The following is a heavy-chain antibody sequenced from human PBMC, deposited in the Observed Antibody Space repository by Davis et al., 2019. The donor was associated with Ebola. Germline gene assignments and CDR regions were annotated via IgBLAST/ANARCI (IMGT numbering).Heavy chain of an antibody. V-gene: IGHV4-39*07. CDR2: IYYNGRT. J-gene: IGHJ2*01. CDR1: GGSISSGTYY. D-gene: IGHD6-6*01. Sequence: SETLSLTCSVSGGSISSGTYYWGWVRQPPGKGLEWIGSIYYNGRTYYSSSLEGRVTILLDTSKNQFSLKLRSVTAAETAVYVCARLSGLFSSSSGALYFDLWGRGTLVSVSS. CDR3: ARLSGLFSSSSGALYFDL.